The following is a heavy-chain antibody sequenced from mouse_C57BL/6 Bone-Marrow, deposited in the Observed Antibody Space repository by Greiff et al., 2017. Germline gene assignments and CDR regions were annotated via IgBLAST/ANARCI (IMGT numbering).Heavy chain of an antibody. Sequence: QVQLQQPGAELVRPGSSVKLSCKASGYTFTSYWMHWVKQRPIQGLEWIGNIDPSDSETHYNQKFKDKATLTVDKSSSTAYMQRSSLTSEDSAVYYCASTAQATYYYAMDYWGQGTAVTVSS. V-gene: IGHV1-52*01. D-gene: IGHD3-2*02. CDR1: GYTFTSYW. CDR2: IDPSDSET. J-gene: IGHJ4*01. CDR3: ASTAQATYYYAMDY.